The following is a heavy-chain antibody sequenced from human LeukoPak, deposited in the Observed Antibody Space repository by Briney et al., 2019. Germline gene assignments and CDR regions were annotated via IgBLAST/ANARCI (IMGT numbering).Heavy chain of an antibody. D-gene: IGHD5-18*01. J-gene: IGHJ5*02. CDR3: AGNVDTAMVNWFDP. CDR1: GYTFTSYD. CDR2: MNPNSGNT. V-gene: IGHV1-8*03. Sequence: ASVKVSCKASGYTFTSYDINWVRQATGQGLEWMGWMNPNSGNTGYAQKFQGRVTITRNTSISTAYMELSSLRSEDTAVYYCAGNVDTAMVNWFDPWGQGTLVTVSS.